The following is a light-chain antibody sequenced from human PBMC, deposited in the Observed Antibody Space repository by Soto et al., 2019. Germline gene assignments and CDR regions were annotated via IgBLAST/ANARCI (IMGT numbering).Light chain of an antibody. CDR1: QTISSW. J-gene: IGKJ1*01. Sequence: DIQMTQSPSSLSASVGDRVTITCRASQTISSWLAWYQQKPGKAPKLLIYKASTLKSGVPSRFSGSGSGTEFTLTISSLQPDDLATYYCQHYNSYSEAFGQGTKV. V-gene: IGKV1-5*03. CDR2: KAS. CDR3: QHYNSYSEA.